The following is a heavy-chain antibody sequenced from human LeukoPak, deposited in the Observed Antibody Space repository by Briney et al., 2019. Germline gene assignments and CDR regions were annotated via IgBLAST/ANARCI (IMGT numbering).Heavy chain of an antibody. V-gene: IGHV4-4*02. CDR2: IYHSGST. CDR1: GGSISSSNW. Sequence: SETLSLTCAVSGGSISSSNWWSWVRQPPGKGLEWIGEIYHSGSTNYNPSLKSRVTISVDTSKNQFSLKLSSVTAADTAVYYRARDSRSFRYGSGSYYFFDYWGQGTLVTVSS. D-gene: IGHD3-10*01. CDR3: ARDSRSFRYGSGSYYFFDY. J-gene: IGHJ4*02.